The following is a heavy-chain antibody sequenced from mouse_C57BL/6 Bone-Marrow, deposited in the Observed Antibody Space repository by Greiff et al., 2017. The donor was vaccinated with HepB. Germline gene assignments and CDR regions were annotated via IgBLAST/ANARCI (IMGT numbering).Heavy chain of an antibody. CDR3: TRFFDV. Sequence: QVQLQQSGAELVRPGASVTLSCKASGYTFTDYEMHWVKQTPVHGLEWIGAIDPETGGTAYNQKFKGKAIRTADKSSSTAYMELRSLTSEDSAVYYCTRFFDVWGTGTTVTVSS. CDR1: GYTFTDYE. J-gene: IGHJ1*03. V-gene: IGHV1-15*01. CDR2: IDPETGGT.